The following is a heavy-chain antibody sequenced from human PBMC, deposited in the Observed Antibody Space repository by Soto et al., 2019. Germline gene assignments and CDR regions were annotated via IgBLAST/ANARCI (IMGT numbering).Heavy chain of an antibody. CDR2: TNPHGRTT. CDR3: ARVQMGPRRDFMDV. V-gene: IGHV1-46*01. CDR1: RYMVTYSF. D-gene: IGHD2-21*02. Sequence: QVQLVQSGAEVKKPGASVKVSGQASRYMVTYSFFHWVRQAPGQGLEWMGITNPHGRTTNYEQRFKGRVNMTWDTSASTVYMEVTSLRPEDTAVYDGARVQMGPRRDFMDVWCQGARVTVSS. J-gene: IGHJ6*02.